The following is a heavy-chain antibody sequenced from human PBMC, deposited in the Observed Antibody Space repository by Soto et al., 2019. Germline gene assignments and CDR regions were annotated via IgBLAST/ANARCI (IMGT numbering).Heavy chain of an antibody. CDR1: GFTFSSYS. CDR2: ISSSSSYI. J-gene: IGHJ4*02. CDR3: AKVPDKSYYYDSSGYSYYFDY. V-gene: IGHV3-21*04. D-gene: IGHD3-22*01. Sequence: PGGSLRLSCAASGFTFSSYSMNWVRQAPGKGLEWVSSISSSSSYIYYADSVKGRITISRDNAKNSLYLQMNSLRAEDTAVYYFAKVPDKSYYYDSSGYSYYFDYWGQGTLVTVSS.